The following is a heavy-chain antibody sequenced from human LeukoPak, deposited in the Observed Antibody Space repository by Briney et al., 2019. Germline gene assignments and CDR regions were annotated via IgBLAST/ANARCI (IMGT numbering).Heavy chain of an antibody. J-gene: IGHJ5*02. D-gene: IGHD3-10*01. CDR2: MKSRIDGGTT. V-gene: IGHV3-15*01. CDR1: GYSISSGYY. Sequence: ETLSLTCTVSGYSISSGYYSGWIRQPPGKGLEWVGRMKSRIDGGTTDYGAPVKGRFTISRDDSKNTLYLQMNSLKTEDTAVYYCTTFRYGSGSYYNTLNWFDPWGQGTLVTVSS. CDR3: TTFRYGSGSYYNTLNWFDP.